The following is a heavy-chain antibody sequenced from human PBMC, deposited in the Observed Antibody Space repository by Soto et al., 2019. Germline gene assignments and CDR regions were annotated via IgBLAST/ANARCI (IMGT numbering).Heavy chain of an antibody. CDR2: ISWNSGSK. Sequence: GGSLRLSCAASGFTFDDYAMHWVRQAPGKGLEWVSGISWNSGSKGYADSVKGRFTISRDNAKNSLYLQMNSLRAEDTALYYCAKDRKVSGWYSVAFDIWGQGTMVTVSS. CDR3: AKDRKVSGWYSVAFDI. V-gene: IGHV3-9*01. D-gene: IGHD6-19*01. J-gene: IGHJ3*02. CDR1: GFTFDDYA.